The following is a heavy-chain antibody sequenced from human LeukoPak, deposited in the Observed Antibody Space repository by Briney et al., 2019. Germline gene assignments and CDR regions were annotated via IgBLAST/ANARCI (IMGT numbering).Heavy chain of an antibody. Sequence: SETLSLTCTVSGGSISSYYWSWIRQPPGKGLEWIGYIYYSGSTNYNPSLKSRVTISVDTSKNQFSLKLSSVTAADTAVYYCATGELGTQHFDYWGQGTLVTVSS. J-gene: IGHJ4*02. V-gene: IGHV4-59*01. D-gene: IGHD7-27*01. CDR3: ATGELGTQHFDY. CDR2: IYYSGST. CDR1: GGSISSYY.